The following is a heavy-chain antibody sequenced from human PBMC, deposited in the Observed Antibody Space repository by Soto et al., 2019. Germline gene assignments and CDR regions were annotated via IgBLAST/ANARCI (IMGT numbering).Heavy chain of an antibody. V-gene: IGHV1-69*13. D-gene: IGHD6-13*01. J-gene: IGHJ5*02. CDR3: ARELREAAAGWFDP. CDR1: GGTFSSYA. CDR2: IIPIFGTA. Sequence: ASVKVFCKASGGTFSSYAISWVRQAPGQGLEWMGGIIPIFGTANYAQKFQGRVTITADESTSTAYMELSSLRSEDTAVYYCARELREAAAGWFDPWGQGTLVTVSS.